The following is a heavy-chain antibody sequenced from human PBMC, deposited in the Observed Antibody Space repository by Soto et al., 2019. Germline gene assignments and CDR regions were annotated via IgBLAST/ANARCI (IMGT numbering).Heavy chain of an antibody. V-gene: IGHV1-69*12. D-gene: IGHD6-19*01. CDR3: ATLLRMAGIGNYYYGMDV. Sequence: QVQLVQSGAEVKKPGSSMEVSCKASGGTFSDFAFSWVRQAPGQGPEWMGGLMPIFGRPDYPQKFRDRVTITADESTSTVFVELRSLTSEDTAVYYCATLLRMAGIGNYYYGMDVWGQGTTVIVSS. CDR2: LMPIFGRP. J-gene: IGHJ6*02. CDR1: GGTFSDFA.